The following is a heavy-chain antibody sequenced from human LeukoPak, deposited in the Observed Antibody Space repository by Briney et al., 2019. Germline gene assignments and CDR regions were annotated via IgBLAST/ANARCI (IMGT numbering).Heavy chain of an antibody. CDR2: ITARSSFI. V-gene: IGHV3-21*01. CDR3: ARDRGSYYPD. J-gene: IGHJ4*02. D-gene: IGHD3-16*01. CDR1: GFTFSDNT. Sequence: PGGSLRLSCAASGFTFSDNTMHWVRQAPGKGLEWISSITARSSFIYYADSVKGRFTISRDNAKNSLFLQMSSLRGEDTAVYYCARDRGSYYPDWGQGTLVTVSS.